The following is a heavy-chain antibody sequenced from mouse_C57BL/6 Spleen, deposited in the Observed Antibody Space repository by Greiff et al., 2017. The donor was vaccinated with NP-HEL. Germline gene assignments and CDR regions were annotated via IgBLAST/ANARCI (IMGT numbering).Heavy chain of an antibody. D-gene: IGHD2-2*01. J-gene: IGHJ2*01. CDR2: IWSGGSS. Sequence: QVQLQQSGPGLVQPSQSLSITCTVSGFSLTSYGVHWVRQSPGKGLEWLGVIWSGGSSDYNAAFISRLSISKDNSKSKVFFKMNSLQADDTAIYYCARKGDGYAEGFDYWGKGTTLTVSS. V-gene: IGHV2-2*01. CDR3: ARKGDGYAEGFDY. CDR1: GFSLTSYG.